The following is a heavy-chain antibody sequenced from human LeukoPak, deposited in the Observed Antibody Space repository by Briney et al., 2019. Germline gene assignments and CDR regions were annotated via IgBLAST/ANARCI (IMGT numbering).Heavy chain of an antibody. J-gene: IGHJ3*02. CDR3: ARDYQTRYYDSSGYYSLAFDI. D-gene: IGHD3-22*01. V-gene: IGHV1-2*02. CDR1: GYTFTGYY. CDR2: INPNSGGT. Sequence: GASVKVSCKASGYTFTGYYMHWVRQAPGQELEWMGWINPNSGGTNYAQKFQGRVTMTRDTSISTAYMELSRLRSDDTAVYYCARDYQTRYYDSSGYYSLAFDIWGQGTMVTVSS.